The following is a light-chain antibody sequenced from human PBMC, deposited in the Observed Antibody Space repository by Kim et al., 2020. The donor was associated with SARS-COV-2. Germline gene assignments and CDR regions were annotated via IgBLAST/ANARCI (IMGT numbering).Light chain of an antibody. CDR2: EAS. CDR3: QQYKKSPGLT. CDR1: QSIGTW. Sequence: DIQMTQSPSTLSVSVGDRVTITCRASQSIGTWLAWYQQKPGKAPRLLIYEASNLDSGVPSRFSGSGSGTEFTLTISSLQTDDFATYYCQQYKKSPGLTFGGGNKVDIK. J-gene: IGKJ4*01. V-gene: IGKV1-5*03.